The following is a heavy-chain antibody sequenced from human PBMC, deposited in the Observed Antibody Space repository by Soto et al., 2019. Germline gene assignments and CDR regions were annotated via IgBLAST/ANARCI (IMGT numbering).Heavy chain of an antibody. V-gene: IGHV3-21*04. Sequence: PGGSLRLSCAASGFTFSSYSMNWVRQAPGKGLEWVSSISSSSSYIYYADSVKGRFTISRDNSKNTLYLQMNSLRVEDTALYYCAKTVVDPEAYWGQETLVTVSS. CDR1: GFTFSSYS. CDR3: AKTVVDPEAY. J-gene: IGHJ4*02. CDR2: ISSSSSYI. D-gene: IGHD2-15*01.